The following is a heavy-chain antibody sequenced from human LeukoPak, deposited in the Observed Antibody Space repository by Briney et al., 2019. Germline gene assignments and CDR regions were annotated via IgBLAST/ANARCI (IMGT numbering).Heavy chain of an antibody. Sequence: SETLSLTCTVSGGSISSYYWSWIRQPAGKGLEWIGRIYTSGSTNYNPSLKSRVTMSVDTSKNQFSLELSSVTAADTAVYYCAREGGWELLRTYFDYWGQGTLVTVSS. J-gene: IGHJ4*02. CDR1: GGSISSYY. CDR2: IYTSGST. D-gene: IGHD1-26*01. V-gene: IGHV4-4*07. CDR3: AREGGWELLRTYFDY.